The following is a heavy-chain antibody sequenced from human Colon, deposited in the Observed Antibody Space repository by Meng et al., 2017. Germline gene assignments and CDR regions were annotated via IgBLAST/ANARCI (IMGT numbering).Heavy chain of an antibody. CDR3: ARVNGDFDEAWFDP. V-gene: IGHV4-61*03. Sequence: QGHLRGWGPGLVMPSGTPSLPFTVSGASVSSDSHYWSWIRQPPGKGLELIGYIYYTGNTNYNPSLASRVSMSLDTSKNHFSLHLTSVTAADTAIYYCARVNGDFDEAWFDPWGQGTLVTVSS. J-gene: IGHJ5*02. CDR1: GASVSSDSHY. D-gene: IGHD4-17*01. CDR2: IYYTGNT.